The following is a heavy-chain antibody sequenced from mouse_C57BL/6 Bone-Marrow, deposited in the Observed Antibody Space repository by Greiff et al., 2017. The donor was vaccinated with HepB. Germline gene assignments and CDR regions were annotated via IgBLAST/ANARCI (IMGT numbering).Heavy chain of an antibody. CDR2: IDPENGDT. CDR1: GFNIKDYY. Sequence: EVMLVESGAELVRPGASVKLSCTASGFNIKDYYMHWVKQRPEQGLEWIGCIDPENGDTEYASKFQGKATITADTSSNTAYLQLSSLTSEDTAVYYCTTTTAPEDYWGQGTTLTVSA. D-gene: IGHD1-2*01. V-gene: IGHV14-4*01. CDR3: TTTTAPEDY. J-gene: IGHJ2*01.